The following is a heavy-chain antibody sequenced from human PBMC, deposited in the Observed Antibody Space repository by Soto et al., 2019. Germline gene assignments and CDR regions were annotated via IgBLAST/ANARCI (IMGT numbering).Heavy chain of an antibody. CDR1: GFTVSSNY. CDR2: IYSGGST. V-gene: IGHV3-53*02. Sequence: EVQLVETGGGLIQPGGSLRLSCAASGFTVSSNYMSLVRQAPGKGLEWVSVIYSGGSTYYADSVKGRFTISRDNSKNTMYLQMNSLRAEDTAVYYCARVDYGDYVVYWGQGTLVTVSS. D-gene: IGHD4-17*01. CDR3: ARVDYGDYVVY. J-gene: IGHJ4*02.